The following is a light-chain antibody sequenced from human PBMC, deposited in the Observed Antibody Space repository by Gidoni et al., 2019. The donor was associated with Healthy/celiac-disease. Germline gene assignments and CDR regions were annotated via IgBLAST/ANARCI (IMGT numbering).Light chain of an antibody. CDR3: MQALQTPYT. J-gene: IGKJ2*01. CDR1: PRLLHSNGYNY. Sequence: DIVMTQPPLSMLVTPGEPASISCRSSPRLLHSNGYNYLDWYLQKPGQSPQLLIYLGSNRASGVPDRFSGSGSGTDFTLKISRVEAEDVGVYYCMQALQTPYTFGQGTKLEIK. V-gene: IGKV2-28*01. CDR2: LGS.